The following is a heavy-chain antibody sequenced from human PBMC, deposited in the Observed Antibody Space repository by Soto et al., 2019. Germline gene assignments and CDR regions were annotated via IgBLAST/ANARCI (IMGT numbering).Heavy chain of an antibody. J-gene: IGHJ4*02. CDR2: ISYDGSNK. V-gene: IGHV3-30*18. CDR1: GFTFSSYG. CDR3: AKDGDSSGYYLYGDY. Sequence: QVQLVESGGGVVQPGRSLRLSCAASGFTFSSYGMHWVRQAPGKGLEWVAVISYDGSNKYYAGSVKGRFTISRDNSKNTLYLQMNSLRAEDTAVYYCAKDGDSSGYYLYGDYWGQGTLVTVSS. D-gene: IGHD3-22*01.